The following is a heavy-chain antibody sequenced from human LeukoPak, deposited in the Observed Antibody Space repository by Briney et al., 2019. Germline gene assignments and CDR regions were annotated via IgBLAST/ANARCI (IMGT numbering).Heavy chain of an antibody. V-gene: IGHV3-15*01. J-gene: IGHJ4*02. CDR3: TTHHTFYQDSSGYYRGFDN. Sequence: GGSLRLSCAASGFTFSNAWMNWVRQAPGKGLEWVGRIKSKADGGTTDYAAPVKGRFTISRDVSKNTLYLQINGLKTEDTAIYYCTTHHTFYQDSSGYYRGFDNWGQGTLVTVSS. CDR1: GFTFSNAW. CDR2: IKSKADGGTT. D-gene: IGHD3-22*01.